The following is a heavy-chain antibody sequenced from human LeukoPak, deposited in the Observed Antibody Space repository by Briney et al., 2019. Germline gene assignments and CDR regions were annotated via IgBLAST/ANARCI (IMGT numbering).Heavy chain of an antibody. Sequence: ASVKVSCKASGYTFINYNTNWVRQATGQGLEWMGWVDPRSGNAGYLQKFQGRLTITRDTSIDTAYMDLSSLSSEDTAVYYCARGVPLGYCTYGVCYPPYYFDYWGQGTLVTASS. CDR1: GYTFINYN. CDR2: VDPRSGNA. J-gene: IGHJ4*02. D-gene: IGHD2-8*01. CDR3: ARGVPLGYCTYGVCYPPYYFDY. V-gene: IGHV1-8*03.